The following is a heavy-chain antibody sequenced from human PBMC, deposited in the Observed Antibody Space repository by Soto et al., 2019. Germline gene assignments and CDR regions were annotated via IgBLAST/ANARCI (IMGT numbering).Heavy chain of an antibody. CDR3: AKDFAPYYDFGSGNPRWGYYYYYTDF. V-gene: IGHV3-23*01. Sequence: EVQLLESGGGLVQPGGSLRLSCAASGFTFSSYAMSWVRQAPGNGLEWVSAISGSGGSTYYADSVKGRFTISRDTSMKTLYLQMHSLGAEDTAVYYCAKDFAPYYDFGSGNPRWGYYYYYTDFWGKGTTVSVSS. CDR2: ISGSGGST. CDR1: GFTFSSYA. D-gene: IGHD3-3*01. J-gene: IGHJ6*03.